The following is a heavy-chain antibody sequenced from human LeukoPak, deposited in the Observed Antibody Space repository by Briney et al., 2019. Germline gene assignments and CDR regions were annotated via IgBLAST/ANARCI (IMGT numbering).Heavy chain of an antibody. CDR3: ARWDCGGDCGGYYYDMDV. CDR1: AGTFSSYA. J-gene: IGHJ6*02. Sequence: GSSVKVSCKAAAGTFSSYAISWVRQAPGQGLEWMGGIIPIFGTANYAQKFQGRVTITADESTSTAYMELSSLRSEDTAVYYCARWDCGGDCGGYYYDMDVWGQGTTVTVSS. V-gene: IGHV1-69*01. CDR2: IIPIFGTA. D-gene: IGHD2-21*02.